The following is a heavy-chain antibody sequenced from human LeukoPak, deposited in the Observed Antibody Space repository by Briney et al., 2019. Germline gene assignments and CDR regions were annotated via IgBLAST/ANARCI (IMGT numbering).Heavy chain of an antibody. D-gene: IGHD5-24*01. J-gene: IGHJ6*03. CDR3: ASDPRDGGQNV. V-gene: IGHV3-30*04. Sequence: GGSLRLSCAASGFNVTNFAMHWVRQAPGKGLEWVTLILYSADNTYYADPVKGRFTFSRDKSKNTLYLQTNSLRPDDSAVYYCASDPRDGGQNVWGKGTTVTVSS. CDR2: ILYSADNT. CDR1: GFNVTNFA.